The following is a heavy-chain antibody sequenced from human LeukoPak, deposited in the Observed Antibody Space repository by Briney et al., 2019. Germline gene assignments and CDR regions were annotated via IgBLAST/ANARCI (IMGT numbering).Heavy chain of an antibody. CDR1: GFTFSSYG. J-gene: IGHJ1*01. D-gene: IGHD2-15*01. Sequence: GGSLRLSCAACGFTFSSYGMHWVRQATGKGLEWVAFIRYDGSNKYYAVSVKGRFTIYRENSKNTLYLQMNSLRAEDTAVYYCAKDATDCSGGSCYSDVQHWGQGTLVTVSS. V-gene: IGHV3-30*02. CDR2: IRYDGSNK. CDR3: AKDATDCSGGSCYSDVQH.